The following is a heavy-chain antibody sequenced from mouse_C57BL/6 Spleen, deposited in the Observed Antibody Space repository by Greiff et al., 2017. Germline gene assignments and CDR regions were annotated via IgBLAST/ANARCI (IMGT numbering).Heavy chain of an antibody. CDR2: IYPGDGDT. D-gene: IGHD1-1*01. J-gene: IGHJ4*01. Sequence: VQLQQSGAELVKPGASVKISCKASGYAFSSYWMNWVKQRPGKGLEWIGQIYPGDGDTNYNGKFKGKATLTADKTSSTAYMQLSSLTSEDAAVYFFARHGSSYGYAMDDWGQGTSVTVSS. CDR3: ARHGSSYGYAMDD. V-gene: IGHV1-80*01. CDR1: GYAFSSYW.